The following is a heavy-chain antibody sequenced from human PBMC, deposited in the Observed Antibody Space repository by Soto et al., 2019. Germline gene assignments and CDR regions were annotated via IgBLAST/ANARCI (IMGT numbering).Heavy chain of an antibody. CDR3: ARVGSSWEHYFVY. CDR1: GYTFTSYA. CDR2: INAGNGNT. J-gene: IGHJ4*02. V-gene: IGHV1-3*01. Sequence: ASVKVSCKASGYTFTSYAMHWVRQAPGQRLEWMGWINAGNGNTKYSQKFQGRVTITRDTSASTAYMGLSSLRSEDTAVYYCARVGSSWEHYFVYWGQGTLVTVSS. D-gene: IGHD6-13*01.